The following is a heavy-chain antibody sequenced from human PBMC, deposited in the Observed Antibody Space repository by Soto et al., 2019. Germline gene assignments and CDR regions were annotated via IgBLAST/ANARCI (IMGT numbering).Heavy chain of an antibody. CDR1: GFAFSSYS. CDR2: ISSSSIYI. J-gene: IGHJ6*03. CDR3: ARRQVVVAAGYYYMDV. D-gene: IGHD2-15*01. Sequence: GGSLRLSCAASGFAFSSYSMNWVRQAPGKGLEWVSSISSSSIYIYYADSVKGRFTISRDNAKNSLYLQMDSLRAEDTAVYYCARRQVVVAAGYYYMDVWGKGTTVTVSS. V-gene: IGHV3-21*01.